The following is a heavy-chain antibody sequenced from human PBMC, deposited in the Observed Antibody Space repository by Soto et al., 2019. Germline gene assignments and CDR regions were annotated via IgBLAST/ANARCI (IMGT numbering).Heavy chain of an antibody. CDR2: ISGSGGST. Sequence: GGSLRLSCAASGFTFSSYAMSWVRQAPGKGLEWVSAISGSGGSTYYADSVKGRFTISRDNSKNTLYLQMSSLRAEDTAVYYCAKRKYSSSSASLYYYYGMDVWGQGTTVTVSS. CDR1: GFTFSSYA. CDR3: AKRKYSSSSASLYYYYGMDV. D-gene: IGHD6-6*01. V-gene: IGHV3-23*01. J-gene: IGHJ6*02.